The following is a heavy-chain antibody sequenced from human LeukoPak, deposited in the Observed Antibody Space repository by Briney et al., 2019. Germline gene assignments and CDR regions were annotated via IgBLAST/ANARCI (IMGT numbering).Heavy chain of an antibody. CDR3: ARVGKSSSRRGSDY. J-gene: IGHJ4*02. Sequence: GGSLRLSCAASGFTFSSYWMSWIRQAPGKGLEWVSYISSSGSTIYYADSVKGRFTISRDNAKNSLYLQMNSLRAEDTAVYYCARVGKSSSRRGSDYWGQGTLVTVSS. D-gene: IGHD6-13*01. CDR1: GFTFSSYW. CDR2: ISSSGSTI. V-gene: IGHV3-11*01.